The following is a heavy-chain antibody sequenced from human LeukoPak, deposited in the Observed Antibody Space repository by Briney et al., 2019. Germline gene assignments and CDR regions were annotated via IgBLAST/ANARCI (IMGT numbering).Heavy chain of an antibody. J-gene: IGHJ4*02. V-gene: IGHV4-59*08. Sequence: SETLSHTCTVSGGSISSYYWSWIRQPPGKGLEWIGYIYYSGSTNYNPSLKSRVTISVDTSKNQFSLKLSSVTAADTAVYYCARQGTMIVPGPDYFDYWGQGTLVTVSS. CDR1: GGSISSYY. CDR2: IYYSGST. CDR3: ARQGTMIVPGPDYFDY. D-gene: IGHD3-22*01.